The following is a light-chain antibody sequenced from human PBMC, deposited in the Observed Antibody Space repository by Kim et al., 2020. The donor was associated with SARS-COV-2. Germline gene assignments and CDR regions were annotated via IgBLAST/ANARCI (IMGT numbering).Light chain of an antibody. V-gene: IGLV10-54*01. J-gene: IGLJ3*02. CDR2: RKN. Sequence: KTATEKRTGERDEDGNEGEGRMKQKQGRPHKRMSYRKNNRTSGVSERFSASRSGNTASLTITGLQPEDEADYYCSAWDFTLSAWVFGGGKKLTVL. CDR1: RDEDGNEG. CDR3: SAWDFTLSAWV.